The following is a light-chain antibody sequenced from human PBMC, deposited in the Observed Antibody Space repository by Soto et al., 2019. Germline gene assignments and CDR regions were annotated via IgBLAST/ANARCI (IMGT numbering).Light chain of an antibody. CDR1: SSDVGGYNY. CDR2: EVS. J-gene: IGLJ2*01. Sequence: QSVLTQPASVSGSPGQSITISCTGTSSDVGGYNYVSWYQQHPGKAPKLMIYEVSNRPSGVSNRFSSSKSGNTASLIISGLQTEDEADYYCASYTSSNTLVIGGGTKLTVL. CDR3: ASYTSSNTLV. V-gene: IGLV2-14*01.